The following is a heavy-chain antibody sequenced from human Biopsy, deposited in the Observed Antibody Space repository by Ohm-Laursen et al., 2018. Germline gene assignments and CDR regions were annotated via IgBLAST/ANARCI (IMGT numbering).Heavy chain of an antibody. Sequence: TLSLTCTVSGGSIGSFFWSWIRQPPGKGLEWIGYIYYSGSINYNPSLKSRVTISLDTSKNQFSLKLSSVTAADTAVYYCASMPAAIHEPNYSYYGMHVWGQGTTVTVSS. J-gene: IGHJ6*02. V-gene: IGHV4-59*08. D-gene: IGHD2-2*02. CDR2: IYYSGSI. CDR3: ASMPAAIHEPNYSYYGMHV. CDR1: GGSIGSFF.